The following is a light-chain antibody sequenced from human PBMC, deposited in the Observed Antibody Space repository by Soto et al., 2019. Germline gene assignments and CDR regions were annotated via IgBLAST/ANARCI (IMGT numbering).Light chain of an antibody. V-gene: IGKV3D-20*02. CDR2: DKS. CDR3: QQRSNWIT. Sequence: EIVLTQSPGTLSLSPGERVTLSCRASQSVSRSYLAWYQHNPGQAPRLLIYDKSYRATGIPARFSGSGSRTDFTLTISSLEPEDFALYYCQQRSNWITFGQGTRLEIK. CDR1: QSVSRSY. J-gene: IGKJ5*01.